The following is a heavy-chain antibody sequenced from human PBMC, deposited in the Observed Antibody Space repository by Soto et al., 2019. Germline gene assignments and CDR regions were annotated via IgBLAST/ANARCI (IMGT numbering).Heavy chain of an antibody. V-gene: IGHV4-34*01. CDR1: GGSFSGYY. J-gene: IGHJ6*02. CDR2: INHSGST. D-gene: IGHD3-10*01. Sequence: PSETLSLTCAVYGGSFSGYYWSWIRQPPGKGLEWIGEINHSGSTNYNPSLKSRVTISVDTSKNQFSLKLSSVTAADTAVYYCARSGWFGELLSTYYYGMDVWGQGTTVTVSS. CDR3: ARSGWFGELLSTYYYGMDV.